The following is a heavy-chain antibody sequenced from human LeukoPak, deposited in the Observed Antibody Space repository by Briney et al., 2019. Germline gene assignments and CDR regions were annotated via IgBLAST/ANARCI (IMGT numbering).Heavy chain of an antibody. D-gene: IGHD6-25*01. V-gene: IGHV4-38-2*01. CDR3: AGSLSSATPFDY. Sequence: SETLSLTCAVSGYSISSGYYWGWIRQPPGKGLEWIGSIYQSRSTYYNPSLKSRVTMSVDTSKNQFSLKLSSVTAADTAVYYCAGSLSSATPFDYWGQGTLVTVSS. CDR2: IYQSRST. J-gene: IGHJ4*02. CDR1: GYSISSGYY.